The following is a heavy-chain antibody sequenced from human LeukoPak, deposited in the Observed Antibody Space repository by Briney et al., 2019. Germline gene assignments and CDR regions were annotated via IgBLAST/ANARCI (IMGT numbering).Heavy chain of an antibody. V-gene: IGHV3-21*01. Sequence: GGSLRLSCAASGFTFSSYSMNWVRQAPGKGLEWVSSISSSSSYIYYADSVKGRFTISRDNAKNSLYLQMNSLRAEDTAAYYCAKGMSLYFDQWGQGTLVTVSS. CDR3: AKGMSLYFDQ. CDR2: ISSSSSYI. CDR1: GFTFSSYS. D-gene: IGHD2-21*01. J-gene: IGHJ4*02.